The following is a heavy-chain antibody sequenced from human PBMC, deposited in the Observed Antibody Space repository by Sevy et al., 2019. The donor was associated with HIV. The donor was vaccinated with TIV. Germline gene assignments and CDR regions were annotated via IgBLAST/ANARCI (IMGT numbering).Heavy chain of an antibody. V-gene: IGHV3-7*03. CDR2: IKQDGSEK. J-gene: IGHJ6*02. Sequence: GGSLRLSCAASGFTFSSYWMSWVRQAPGKGLEWVANIKQDGSEKYYVDSVKGRFTISRDNAKNSLYLQMNSLRAEDTAVYYCAREYDYSNYEGGMDVWGQWTTVTVSS. D-gene: IGHD4-4*01. CDR3: AREYDYSNYEGGMDV. CDR1: GFTFSSYW.